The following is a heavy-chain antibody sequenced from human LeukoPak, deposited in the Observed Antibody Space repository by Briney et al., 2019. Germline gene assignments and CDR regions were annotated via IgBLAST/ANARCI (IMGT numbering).Heavy chain of an antibody. Sequence: KTGGSLRLSCAASGFTFSSYTMTWVRQSPGTGLECVSFISTTSNNIYYTDSVKGRFTISRDNAKNSLYLQMNSLRAEDTAVYYCARDQAAANDYWGQGTLVTVSS. V-gene: IGHV3-21*01. D-gene: IGHD6-13*01. J-gene: IGHJ4*02. CDR1: GFTFSSYT. CDR2: ISTTSNNI. CDR3: ARDQAAANDY.